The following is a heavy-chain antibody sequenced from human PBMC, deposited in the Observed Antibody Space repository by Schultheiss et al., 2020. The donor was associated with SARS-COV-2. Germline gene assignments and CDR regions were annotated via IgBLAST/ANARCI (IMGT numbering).Heavy chain of an antibody. Sequence: SETLSLTCAVYGGSFSGYYWSWIRQPPGKGLEWIGEINHSGSTNYNPSLKSRVTISVDTSKNQFSLKLSSVTAADTAVYYCARDIAGSLRGGWFDPWGQGTLVTVSS. J-gene: IGHJ5*02. CDR3: ARDIAGSLRGGWFDP. CDR1: GGSFSGYY. V-gene: IGHV4-34*01. D-gene: IGHD2-15*01. CDR2: INHSGST.